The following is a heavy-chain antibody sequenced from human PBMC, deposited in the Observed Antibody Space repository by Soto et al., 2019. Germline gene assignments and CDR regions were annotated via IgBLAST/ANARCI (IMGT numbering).Heavy chain of an antibody. D-gene: IGHD2-2*02. CDR2: ISSSGSTI. CDR3: ARDIHHLASPEYGMDV. V-gene: IGHV3-48*03. Sequence: PGGSLRLSCAASGFTFSSYEMNWVRQAPGKGLEWVSYISSSGSTIYYADSVKGRFTISRDNAKNSLYLQMNSLRAEDTAVYYCARDIHHLASPEYGMDVWGQGTTVTVSS. CDR1: GFTFSSYE. J-gene: IGHJ6*02.